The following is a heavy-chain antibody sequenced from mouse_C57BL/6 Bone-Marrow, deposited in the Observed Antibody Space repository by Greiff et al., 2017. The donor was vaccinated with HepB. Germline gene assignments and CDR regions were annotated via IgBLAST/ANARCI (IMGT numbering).Heavy chain of an antibody. V-gene: IGHV1-74*01. J-gene: IGHJ4*01. CDR3: APTTVVPDMDY. Sequence: QVQLKQPGAELVKPGASVKVSCKASGYTFTSYWMHWVKQRPGQGLEWIGRIHPSDSDTNYNQKFKGKATLTVDKSSSTAYMQLSSLTSEDSAVYYCAPTTVVPDMDYWGQGTSVTVSS. CDR2: IHPSDSDT. CDR1: GYTFTSYW. D-gene: IGHD1-1*01.